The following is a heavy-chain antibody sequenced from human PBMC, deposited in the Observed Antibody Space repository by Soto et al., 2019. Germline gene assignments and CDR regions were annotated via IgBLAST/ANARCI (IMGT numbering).Heavy chain of an antibody. CDR3: PIEEATAMVTSFDY. CDR2: IYYSGST. CDR1: GGSISSYY. D-gene: IGHD5-18*01. J-gene: IGHJ4*02. V-gene: IGHV4-59*01. Sequence: SETLSLTCSVSGGSISSYYWSWIRQPPGKGLEWIGYIYYSGSTNYNPSLKSRVTISVDTSKKQFSLKLSSVTAADTAVYYCPIEEATAMVTSFDYWGQGTLVTVSS.